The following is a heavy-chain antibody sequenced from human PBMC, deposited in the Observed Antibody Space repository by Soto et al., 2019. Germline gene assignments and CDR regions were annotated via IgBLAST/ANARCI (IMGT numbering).Heavy chain of an antibody. CDR1: GGSISSGGYS. Sequence: SETLSLTCAVSGGSISSGGYSWSWIRQPPGKGLEWIGYIYHSGSTYYNPSLKSRVTISVDRSKNQFSLKLSSVTAADTAVYYCARVAGSGSYWSFDYWGQGTLVTVSS. CDR2: IYHSGST. D-gene: IGHD3-10*01. CDR3: ARVAGSGSYWSFDY. V-gene: IGHV4-30-2*01. J-gene: IGHJ4*02.